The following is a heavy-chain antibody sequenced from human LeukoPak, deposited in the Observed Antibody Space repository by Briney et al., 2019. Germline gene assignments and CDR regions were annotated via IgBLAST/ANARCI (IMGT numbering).Heavy chain of an antibody. CDR2: IYYSGST. D-gene: IGHD3-22*01. J-gene: IGHJ4*02. V-gene: IGHV4-59*12. CDR3: ASEDFYDSSGYPYYFDY. CDR1: GGSISSYY. Sequence: SETLSLTCTVSGGSISSYYWSWIRQPPGKGLEWIGYIYYSGSTNYNPSLKSRVTISIDTSKNQFSLKLSSVTAADTAVYYCASEDFYDSSGYPYYFDYWGQGTLVTVSS.